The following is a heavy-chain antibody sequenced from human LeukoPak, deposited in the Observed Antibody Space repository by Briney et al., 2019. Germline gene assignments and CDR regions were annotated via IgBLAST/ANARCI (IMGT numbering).Heavy chain of an antibody. CDR1: GYTFTAYY. V-gene: IGHV1-2*02. J-gene: IGHJ4*02. D-gene: IGHD6-13*01. Sequence: ASVMVSCKTSGYTFTAYYMHWVRQAPGQGLEWMGWINPINPNSDDIHYAQKFRGRVTMTRDTSISTAYVELSSLRADDTAVYYCARGGYSSSLYDFWGQRTLVTVSS. CDR2: INPINPNSDDI. CDR3: ARGGYSSSLYDF.